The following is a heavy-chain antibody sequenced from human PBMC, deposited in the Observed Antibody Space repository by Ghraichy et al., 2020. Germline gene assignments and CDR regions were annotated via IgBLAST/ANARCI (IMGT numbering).Heavy chain of an antibody. V-gene: IGHV3-33*01. CDR1: GFTFGSYG. Sequence: GGSLRLSCAASGFTFGSYGMHWVRQAPGKGLEWVAVIWSDGRTKYYADSVRGRFTISRDNSNNTLSLQMNSLGADDTAVYYCARSQDAYFDRWGQGTLVTVSS. J-gene: IGHJ4*02. CDR2: IWSDGRTK. CDR3: ARSQDAYFDR. D-gene: IGHD2-15*01.